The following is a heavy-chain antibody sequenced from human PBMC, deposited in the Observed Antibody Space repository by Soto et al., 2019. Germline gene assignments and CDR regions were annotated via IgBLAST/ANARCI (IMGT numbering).Heavy chain of an antibody. J-gene: IGHJ4*02. CDR2: IPNNGSP. CDR1: GGSVRTGSYH. CDR3: ARIGWGGDS. V-gene: IGHV4-61*01. D-gene: IGHD7-27*01. Sequence: NPSETLSLTCSVSGGSVRTGSYHWSWIRQPPGKGLEWIGFIPNNGSPDYNPSLKSRVVVPIDRSKNQFSLKVNSVTAADTAVYLCARIGWGGDSWGQGTLVTVSS.